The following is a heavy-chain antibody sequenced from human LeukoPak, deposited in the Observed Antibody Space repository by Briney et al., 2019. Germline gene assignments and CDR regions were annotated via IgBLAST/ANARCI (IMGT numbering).Heavy chain of an antibody. D-gene: IGHD6-19*01. CDR3: ARGRSSRSGWSRGLSDY. Sequence: SETLSLTCTVSGGSISSYYWSWIRQPAGKGLEWIGRIYTSGSTNYNPSLKSRVTMSVDASKNQFSLKLSSVTAADTAVYYCARGRSSRSGWSRGLSDYWGQGTLVTVSS. V-gene: IGHV4-4*07. CDR2: IYTSGST. CDR1: GGSISSYY. J-gene: IGHJ4*02.